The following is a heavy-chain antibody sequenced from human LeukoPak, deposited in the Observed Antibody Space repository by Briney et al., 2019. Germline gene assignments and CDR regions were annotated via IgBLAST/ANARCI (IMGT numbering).Heavy chain of an antibody. D-gene: IGHD5-18*01. Sequence: GGSLRLSCAASGVIFSNYWMHWVRQAPGKGLVWVSRINRDGSSTSYADSVKGRFTISRDNAKNTLYLQMNSLRVEDTAVYYCARGGGYSYGSFDYWGQGTLVTISS. CDR2: INRDGSST. CDR1: GVIFSNYW. V-gene: IGHV3-74*01. CDR3: ARGGGYSYGSFDY. J-gene: IGHJ4*02.